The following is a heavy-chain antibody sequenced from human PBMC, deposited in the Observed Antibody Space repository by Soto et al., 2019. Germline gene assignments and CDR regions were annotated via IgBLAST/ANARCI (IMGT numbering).Heavy chain of an antibody. CDR1: GFTFSSYA. CDR2: ISGSGSTT. D-gene: IGHD6-13*01. CDR3: AKIDGEEQLVTYYYYYAMDV. V-gene: IGHV3-23*01. J-gene: IGHJ6*02. Sequence: PGGSLRLSCAASGFTFSSYAMSWVRQTPGKGLEWVSAISGSGSTTYYADSVKGRFTISRDNSKNTVYLQMNSLRAEDTALYYCAKIDGEEQLVTYYYYYAMDVWGQGTTVTVSS.